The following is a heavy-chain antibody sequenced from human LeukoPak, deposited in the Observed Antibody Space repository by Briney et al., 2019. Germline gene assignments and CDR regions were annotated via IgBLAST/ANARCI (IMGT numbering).Heavy chain of an antibody. CDR2: ISGSGGST. V-gene: IGHV3-23*01. CDR3: AKDQDVGYYDSSGYYDY. Sequence: GGSLRLSCAASGFTFSSYAMSWVRQAPGKGLEWVSAISGSGGSTYYADSVKGRFTISIDNSKNTLYLQMNSLRAEDTAVYYCAKDQDVGYYDSSGYYDYWGQGTLVTVSS. CDR1: GFTFSSYA. D-gene: IGHD3-22*01. J-gene: IGHJ4*02.